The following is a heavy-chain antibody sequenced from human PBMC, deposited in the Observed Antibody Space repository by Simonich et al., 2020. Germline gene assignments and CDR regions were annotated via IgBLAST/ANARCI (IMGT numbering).Heavy chain of an antibody. V-gene: IGHV3-21*01. CDR3: ARDAAGDY. D-gene: IGHD6-13*01. J-gene: IGHJ4*02. Sequence: EVQLVEYGGGLVKPGGSMRLSCAASGFTFSSYSRNWVRQAPGKGLEWVSSISSRSSYIYYADSVKGRFTISRDNAKNSLYLQMNSLRAEDTAVYYCARDAAGDYWGQGTLVTVSS. CDR1: GFTFSSYS. CDR2: ISSRSSYI.